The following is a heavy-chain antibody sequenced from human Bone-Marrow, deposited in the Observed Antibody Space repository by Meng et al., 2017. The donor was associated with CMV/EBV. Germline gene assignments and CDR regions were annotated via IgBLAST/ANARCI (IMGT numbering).Heavy chain of an antibody. D-gene: IGHD3-3*01. CDR3: ARGRKELRFLGRARNWFDP. V-gene: IGHV4-34*01. CDR1: YFSGYY. CDR2: INHSGST. Sequence: YFSGYYWGWIRQPPGKGLEWIGEINHSGSTNYNPSHESRVTISVDTSKNQFSLKLSSVTAADTAVYYCARGRKELRFLGRARNWFDPWGQGTLVTVSS. J-gene: IGHJ5*02.